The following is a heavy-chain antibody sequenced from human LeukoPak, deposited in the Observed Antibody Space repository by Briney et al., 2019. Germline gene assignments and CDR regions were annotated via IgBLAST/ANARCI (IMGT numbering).Heavy chain of an antibody. V-gene: IGHV4-59*01. CDR3: ACLTTADAFDI. D-gene: IGHD3-22*01. Sequence: SETLSLTCTVSGGSISSYYWSWIRQPPGKGLEWIGYIYYSGSTNYNPSLTSRVTISVDTSNNQFSLKLSSVTAADTAVYYCACLTTADAFDIWGQGTMVSVSS. CDR2: IYYSGST. J-gene: IGHJ3*02. CDR1: GGSISSYY.